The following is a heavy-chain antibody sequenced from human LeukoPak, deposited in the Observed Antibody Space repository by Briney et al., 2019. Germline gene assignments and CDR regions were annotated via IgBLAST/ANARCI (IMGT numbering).Heavy chain of an antibody. D-gene: IGHD1-1*01. J-gene: IGHJ3*02. V-gene: IGHV3-23*01. Sequence: GGPLRLSCAASGFTFSSYAMSWVRQAPGKGLEWVSAISGSGGSTYYADSVKGRFTISRDNSKNTLYLQMNSLRAEDTAVYYCAKAWLWNDIVSAFDIWGQGTMVTVSS. CDR3: AKAWLWNDIVSAFDI. CDR1: GFTFSSYA. CDR2: ISGSGGST.